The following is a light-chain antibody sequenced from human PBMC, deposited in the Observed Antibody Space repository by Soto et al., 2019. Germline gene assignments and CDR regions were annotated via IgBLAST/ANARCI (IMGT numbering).Light chain of an antibody. CDR2: EVN. J-gene: IGLJ1*01. CDR1: SSDVGGYNY. V-gene: IGLV2-8*01. Sequence: QSALTQPPSASGSPGQSVTISCTGTSSDVGGYNYVSWYQQNPGKVPKLMIYEVNTRPSGVPDRCSGSKSGNTASLTVSALQAEDEADYYCTSYAGGNNVFGTGTKLTVL. CDR3: TSYAGGNNV.